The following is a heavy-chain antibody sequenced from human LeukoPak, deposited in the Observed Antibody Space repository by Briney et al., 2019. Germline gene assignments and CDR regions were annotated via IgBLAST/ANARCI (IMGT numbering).Heavy chain of an antibody. Sequence: TSETLSLTCTVSGGSISSYYWSWIRQPPGKGLEWIGYIYYSGNTNYNPSLKSRVTISVDTSKNQFSLKLSSVTAADTAVYYCARVQFGEVRAFDIWGQGTMVTVSS. CDR3: ARVQFGEVRAFDI. CDR2: IYYSGNT. D-gene: IGHD3-16*01. J-gene: IGHJ3*02. CDR1: GGSISSYY. V-gene: IGHV4-59*01.